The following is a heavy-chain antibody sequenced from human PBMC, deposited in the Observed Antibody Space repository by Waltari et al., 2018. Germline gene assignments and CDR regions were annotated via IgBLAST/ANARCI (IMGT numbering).Heavy chain of an antibody. Sequence: QVQLVQSGAEVKKPGASVTVSCNTSGYTFPTYAIHWVRQAPGQRLEWMGRNSPGYGNTKYSQKFQGRVTITRDTSASTAYMELSSLRSEDTAVYYCARLADCTSSICYYDYWGQGTLVSVSS. CDR2: NSPGYGNT. J-gene: IGHJ4*02. CDR1: GYTFPTYA. V-gene: IGHV1-3*01. D-gene: IGHD2-2*01. CDR3: ARLADCTSSICYYDY.